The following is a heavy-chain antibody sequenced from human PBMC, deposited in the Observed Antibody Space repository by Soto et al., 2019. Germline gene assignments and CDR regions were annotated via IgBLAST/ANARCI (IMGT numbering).Heavy chain of an antibody. CDR3: ARHGFLAVAGLRT. Sequence: QVQLQESGPGLVKPSQTLSLTCTVSGGSISSGDYYWSWIRQPPGKGLEWIGYIYYSGSTYYNPSRTSRGTISVDTSKTQFPLKLSSVTAADTAVYYCARHGFLAVAGLRTWGQGTLVTVSS. V-gene: IGHV4-30-4*01. CDR2: IYYSGST. D-gene: IGHD6-19*01. CDR1: GGSISSGDYY. J-gene: IGHJ5*02.